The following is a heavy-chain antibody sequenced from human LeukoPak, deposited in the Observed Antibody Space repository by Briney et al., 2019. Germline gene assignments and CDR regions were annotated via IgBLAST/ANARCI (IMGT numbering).Heavy chain of an antibody. D-gene: IGHD3-22*01. V-gene: IGHV3-23*01. Sequence: GGSLRLSCAASGFSFSTYAMSWVRQAPGKGLEWGSAISAGGSTPYYADSVKGRFTISRDNFNNTLYLQVSSLRAEDTAPYYCATYDGAYWGQGTLVTVSS. CDR2: ISAGGSTP. J-gene: IGHJ4*02. CDR1: GFSFSTYA. CDR3: ATYDGAY.